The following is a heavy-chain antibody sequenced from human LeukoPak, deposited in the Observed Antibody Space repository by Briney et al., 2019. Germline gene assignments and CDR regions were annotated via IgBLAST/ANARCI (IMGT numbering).Heavy chain of an antibody. CDR1: GGSISTYY. CDR3: AGGIATEEVY. D-gene: IGHD6-13*01. J-gene: IGHJ4*02. Sequence: SETLSLTCTVSGGSISTYYWSWIRQPPGKGLEWIGYIYYSGSTNYNPSLKSRVTISVDTSRNPFSLKLTSATAADTAVYYCAGGIATEEVYWGQGTLVTVSS. CDR2: IYYSGST. V-gene: IGHV4-59*08.